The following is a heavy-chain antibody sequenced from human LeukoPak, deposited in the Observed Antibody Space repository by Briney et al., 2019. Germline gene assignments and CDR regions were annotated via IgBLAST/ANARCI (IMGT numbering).Heavy chain of an antibody. CDR1: GYTFTSYG. J-gene: IGHJ4*02. CDR2: ISAYNGNT. Sequence: ASVKVSCKASGYTFTSYGISWVRQAPGQGLEWMGWISAYNGNTNYAQKLQGRVTMTTDTSTSTAYMELRSLRSDDTAAYYCARLGIFGVVINEIDYWGQGTLVTVSS. V-gene: IGHV1-18*01. D-gene: IGHD3-3*01. CDR3: ARLGIFGVVINEIDY.